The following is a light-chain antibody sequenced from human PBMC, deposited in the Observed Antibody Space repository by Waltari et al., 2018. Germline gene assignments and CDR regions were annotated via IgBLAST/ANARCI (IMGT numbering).Light chain of an antibody. CDR2: GAT. Sequence: EVVMTQSPATLSVSPGQRATLSCRASQSVSSNLAWYHQRPGQAPRLVIYGATTWATGIPARFTGRGSGTEFTRTISSLQSDDSGIYFCQQYFDWPLYTFGQGTKLEIK. V-gene: IGKV3D-15*01. CDR1: QSVSSN. J-gene: IGKJ2*01. CDR3: QQYFDWPLYT.